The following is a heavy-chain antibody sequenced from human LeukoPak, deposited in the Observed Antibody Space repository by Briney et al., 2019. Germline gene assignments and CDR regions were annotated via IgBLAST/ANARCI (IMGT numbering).Heavy chain of an antibody. CDR3: ARVRADSSGWSPDFDY. J-gene: IGHJ4*02. CDR2: INHSGGT. Sequence: PSETLSLTCAVSGGSHSDSYWSWIRQSPGKGLEWIGEINHSGGTNYNPSLKRRVTISVDPSKSHFSLRVTSVTAADTAVYYCARVRADSSGWSPDFDYWGQGTLVTVSS. CDR1: GGSHSDSY. D-gene: IGHD6-19*01. V-gene: IGHV4-34*01.